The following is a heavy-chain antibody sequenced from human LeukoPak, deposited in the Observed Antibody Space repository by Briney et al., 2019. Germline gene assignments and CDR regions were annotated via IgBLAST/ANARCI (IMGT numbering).Heavy chain of an antibody. D-gene: IGHD5-18*01. Sequence: ASVKVSCKASGYTFTNYGIIWVRQAPGQGLEWMGWIGAYNGNTNYAQKLQGRVTMTTDTSTSTAYMELRSLRSDDTAVYYCARDAGYNYGYLSSHFDYWGQGTLVTVSS. CDR3: ARDAGYNYGYLSSHFDY. CDR2: IGAYNGNT. V-gene: IGHV1-18*01. J-gene: IGHJ4*02. CDR1: GYTFTNYG.